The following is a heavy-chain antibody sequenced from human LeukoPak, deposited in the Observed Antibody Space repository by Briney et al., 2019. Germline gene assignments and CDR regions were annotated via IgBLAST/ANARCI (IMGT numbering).Heavy chain of an antibody. CDR1: GFTFDDYA. Sequence: GRSLRLSCAASGFTFDDYAMHWVRQAPGKGLEWVSGISWNSGSIGYADSVKGRFTISRDNAKNSLYLQMNSLRAEDTAVYYCAREHFIAAAAVDYWGQGTLVTVSS. CDR3: AREHFIAAAAVDY. V-gene: IGHV3-9*01. CDR2: ISWNSGSI. J-gene: IGHJ4*02. D-gene: IGHD6-13*01.